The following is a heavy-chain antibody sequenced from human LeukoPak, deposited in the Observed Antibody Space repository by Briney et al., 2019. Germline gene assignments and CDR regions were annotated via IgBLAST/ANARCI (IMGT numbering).Heavy chain of an antibody. Sequence: SETLSLTCAVYGGSFSGYYWSWIRQPPGKGLEWIGEINHSGSTNYNPSLKSRVTISVDTSKNQFSLKLSSVTAADTAVYYCARGGHYYESSGYYRLGYWGQGTLVTVSS. J-gene: IGHJ4*02. CDR2: INHSGST. D-gene: IGHD3-22*01. CDR3: ARGGHYYESSGYYRLGY. CDR1: GGSFSGYY. V-gene: IGHV4-34*01.